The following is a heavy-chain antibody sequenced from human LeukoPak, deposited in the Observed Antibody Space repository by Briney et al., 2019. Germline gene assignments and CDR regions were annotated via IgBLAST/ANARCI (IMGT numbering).Heavy chain of an antibody. CDR3: ASHYYDSSGPVGT. J-gene: IGHJ4*02. Sequence: TSETLSLTCTVSGYSISSGYYWGWIRQPPGKGLEWIGSIYHSGSTYYNPSLKSRVTISVDTSKNHFSLKLRSVTAADTAVYYCASHYYDSSGPVGTWGQGTLVTVSS. V-gene: IGHV4-38-2*02. CDR1: GYSISSGYY. D-gene: IGHD3-22*01. CDR2: IYHSGST.